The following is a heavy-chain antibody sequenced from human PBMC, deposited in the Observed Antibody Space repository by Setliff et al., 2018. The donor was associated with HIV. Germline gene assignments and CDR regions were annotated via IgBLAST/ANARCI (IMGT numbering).Heavy chain of an antibody. J-gene: IGHJ4*02. Sequence: GGSLRLSCVASGFTFSNFGMSWVRQAPGKGLEWVGRIKSKTDGGTTDYAAPVKGRFTISRDDSKNTLYLQMNSLKIEDTAVYYCTTGTRLVDWGQGALVTVSS. CDR3: TTGTRLVD. CDR1: GFTFSNFG. V-gene: IGHV3-15*01. D-gene: IGHD2-21*01. CDR2: IKSKTDGGTT.